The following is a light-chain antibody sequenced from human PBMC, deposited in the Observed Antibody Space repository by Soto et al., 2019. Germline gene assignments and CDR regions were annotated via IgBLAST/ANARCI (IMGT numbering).Light chain of an antibody. Sequence: VITHAPSTLSVSPVERATLSFMASQTINNNVAWYQLKDGQVPRLVIYGASTRATDIPARFSGSGSGTEFTLTISSLQPDDFATYYCQQYNSYSPWTFGQGTKVDIK. CDR2: GAS. CDR1: QTINNN. CDR3: QQYNSYSPWT. V-gene: IGKV3-15*01. J-gene: IGKJ1*01.